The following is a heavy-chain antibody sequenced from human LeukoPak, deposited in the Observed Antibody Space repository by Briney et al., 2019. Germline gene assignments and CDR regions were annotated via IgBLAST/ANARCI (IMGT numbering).Heavy chain of an antibody. D-gene: IGHD3-9*01. CDR2: ISGSGGST. Sequence: GGSLRLSCAASGFTFSSYAMSWVRQAPGKGLEWVSAISGSGGSTYYADPVKGRFTISRDNSKNTLYLQMNSLRAEDTAVYYCATPFPVLRYFDWLPFDYWGQGTLVTVSS. J-gene: IGHJ4*02. CDR1: GFTFSSYA. V-gene: IGHV3-23*01. CDR3: ATPFPVLRYFDWLPFDY.